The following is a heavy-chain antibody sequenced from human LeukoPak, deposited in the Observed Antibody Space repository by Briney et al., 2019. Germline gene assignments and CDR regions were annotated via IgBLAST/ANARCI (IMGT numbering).Heavy chain of an antibody. CDR1: GGSISSYY. V-gene: IGHV4-59*01. J-gene: IGHJ4*02. Sequence: SETLSLTCTVSGGSISSYYWSWIRQPPGKGLEWIGYIYYSGSTNYNPSLKSRVTISVDTSKNQFSLKLSSVTAADTAVYYCARDGKMGGSYLDYWGQGTLVTVSS. CDR3: ARDGKMGGSYLDY. CDR2: IYYSGST. D-gene: IGHD1-26*01.